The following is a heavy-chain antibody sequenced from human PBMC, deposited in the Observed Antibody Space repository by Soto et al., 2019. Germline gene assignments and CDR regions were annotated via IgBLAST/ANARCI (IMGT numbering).Heavy chain of an antibody. D-gene: IGHD5-18*01. CDR3: ARYNVDTAMVTAYYYYMDV. CDR1: GYTFTSYD. J-gene: IGHJ6*03. CDR2: MNPNSGNT. V-gene: IGHV1-8*01. Sequence: ASVNVSCKASGYTFTSYDINWVRQATGQGLEWMGWMNPNSGNTGYAQKFQGRVTMTRNTSISTAYMELSSLRSEDTAVYYCARYNVDTAMVTAYYYYMDVWGKGTTVTVSS.